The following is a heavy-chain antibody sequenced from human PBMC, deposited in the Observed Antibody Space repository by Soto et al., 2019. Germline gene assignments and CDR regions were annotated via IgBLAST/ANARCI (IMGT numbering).Heavy chain of an antibody. V-gene: IGHV5-51*01. CDR2: IYPGDSDT. Sequence: PGESLKISCKGSGYSFTTYWIGWVRQMPGKGLEWMGIIYPGDSDTRYSPSFQGQVTISADKSISTAYLQWSSLKASDTAMYYCAGGHCGSTSCSGAGDYWGQGTLVTVSS. D-gene: IGHD2-2*01. J-gene: IGHJ4*02. CDR1: GYSFTTYW. CDR3: AGGHCGSTSCSGAGDY.